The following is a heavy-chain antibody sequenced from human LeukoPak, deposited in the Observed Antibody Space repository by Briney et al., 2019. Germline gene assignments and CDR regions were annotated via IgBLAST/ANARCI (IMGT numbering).Heavy chain of an antibody. J-gene: IGHJ5*02. CDR3: ARETPYSSSNWFDP. CDR2: ISSSSSYI. V-gene: IGHV3-21*01. CDR1: GFTVSSNY. D-gene: IGHD6-13*01. Sequence: GGSLRLSCAASGFTVSSNYMSWVRQAPGKGLEWVSSISSSSSYIYYADSVKGRFTISRDNAKNSLYLQMNSLRAEDTAVYYCARETPYSSSNWFDPWGQGTLVTVSS.